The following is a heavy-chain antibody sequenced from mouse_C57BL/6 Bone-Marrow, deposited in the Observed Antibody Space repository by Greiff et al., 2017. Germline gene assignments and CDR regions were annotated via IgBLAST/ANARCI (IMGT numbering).Heavy chain of an antibody. CDR3: ARPDSSGPYAMDY. Sequence: QVQLQQPGAELVKPGASVQLSCKASGYTFTSYWMQWVKQRPAQGLEWIGEIDPSDSSTNYNPKFQGKAPLTVATSSSTAYMQLSSLTSEDSAVYYCARPDSSGPYAMDYWGQGTSVTVAS. CDR1: GYTFTSYW. D-gene: IGHD3-2*02. V-gene: IGHV1-50*01. J-gene: IGHJ4*01. CDR2: IDPSDSST.